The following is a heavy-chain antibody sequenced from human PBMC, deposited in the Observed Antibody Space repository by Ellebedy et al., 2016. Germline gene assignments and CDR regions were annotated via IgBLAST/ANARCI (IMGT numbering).Heavy chain of an antibody. CDR2: IKQDGREQ. V-gene: IGHV3-7*03. CDR1: GFTFSDYW. J-gene: IGHJ6*02. CDR3: AKETPSYYYYYGMDV. Sequence: GESLKISXATSGFTFSDYWMSWVRQAPGKELEWVANIKQDGREQYYVDSVKGRFTISRDNSNNTLYLQMSSLRADDTAVYYCAKETPSYYYYYGMDVWGQGTTVTVSS.